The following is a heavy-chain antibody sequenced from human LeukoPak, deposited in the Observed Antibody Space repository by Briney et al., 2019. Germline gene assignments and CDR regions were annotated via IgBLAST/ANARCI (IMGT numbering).Heavy chain of an antibody. V-gene: IGHV1-69*05. CDR2: IIPIFGTA. D-gene: IGHD1-20*01. Sequence: ASVKVSCKASGGTFSSYAISWVRQAPGQGLEWMGGIIPIFGTANYAQKFQGRVTITTDESMSTAYMELSSLRSEDTAVYYCARSNWNRAVGAFDIWGQGTMVTVSS. CDR3: ARSNWNRAVGAFDI. J-gene: IGHJ3*02. CDR1: GGTFSSYA.